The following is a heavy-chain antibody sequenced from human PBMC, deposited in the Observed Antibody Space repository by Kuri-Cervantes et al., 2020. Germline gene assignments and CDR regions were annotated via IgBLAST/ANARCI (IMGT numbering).Heavy chain of an antibody. V-gene: IGHV4-31*03. CDR3: ALAVAGIIDY. CDR2: IYYSGST. D-gene: IGHD6-19*01. CDR1: GGSVSSGSYY. Sequence: LRLSCTVSGGSVSSGSYYWSWIRQHPGKGLEWIGYIYYSGSTYYNPSLKSRVTISVDTSKNQFSLKLSSVTAADTAVYYCALAVAGIIDYWGQGTLVTVSS. J-gene: IGHJ4*02.